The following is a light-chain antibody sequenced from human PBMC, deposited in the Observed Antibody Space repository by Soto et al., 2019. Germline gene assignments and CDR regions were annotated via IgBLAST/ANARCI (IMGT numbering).Light chain of an antibody. CDR1: QSVNLN. CDR2: GAS. Sequence: EIMMTQSPGTLSVSPGEGATLSCTASQSVNLNLAWYQQKPGQPPRLLIYGASSRATGIPDRFSGTGSETDFTLTISRLEPEDFAVYYCQQYDNSPITFGQGTRLEIK. V-gene: IGKV3-20*01. CDR3: QQYDNSPIT. J-gene: IGKJ5*01.